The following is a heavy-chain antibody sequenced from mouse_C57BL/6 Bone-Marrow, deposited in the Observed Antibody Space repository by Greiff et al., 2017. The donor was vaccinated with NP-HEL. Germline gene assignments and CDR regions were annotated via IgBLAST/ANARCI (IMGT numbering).Heavy chain of an antibody. J-gene: IGHJ3*01. V-gene: IGHV1-15*01. CDR3: TFYYFAY. CDR1: GYTFTDYE. D-gene: IGHD1-1*01. CDR2: IDPETGGT. Sequence: VQLQESGAELVRPGASVTLSCKASGYTFTDYEMHWVKQTPVHGLEWIGAIDPETGGTAYNQKFKGKAILTADTSSNTAYLQLSSLTSEDTAVYYCTFYYFAYWGQGTLVTVSA.